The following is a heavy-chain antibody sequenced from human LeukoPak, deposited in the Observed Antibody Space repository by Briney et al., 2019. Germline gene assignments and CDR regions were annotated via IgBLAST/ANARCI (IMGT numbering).Heavy chain of an antibody. CDR3: ARGGYSDNWNDFDY. CDR2: IYYSGST. CDR1: GGSISSYY. D-gene: IGHD1-1*01. V-gene: IGHV4-59*12. Sequence: SETLSLTCTVSGGSISSYYWSWIRQPPGKGLEWIGYIYYSGSTNYNPSLKSRVTISVDTSKNQFSLKLSSVTAADTAVYYCARGGYSDNWNDFDYWGQGTLVTVSS. J-gene: IGHJ4*02.